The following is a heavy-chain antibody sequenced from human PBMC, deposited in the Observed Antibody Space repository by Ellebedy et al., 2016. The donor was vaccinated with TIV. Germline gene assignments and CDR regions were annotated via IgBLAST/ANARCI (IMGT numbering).Heavy chain of an antibody. CDR3: ARDITGDGADY. Sequence: PGGSLRLSCAASGFTFSSYDMHWVRQVTGKGLEWVSAIGTAGDTYYPGSVKGRFTISRENAKNSLYLQMNSLRAEDTAVYYCARDITGDGADYWGQGTLVTVSS. CDR1: GFTFSSYD. V-gene: IGHV3-13*01. CDR2: IGTAGDT. D-gene: IGHD7-27*01. J-gene: IGHJ4*02.